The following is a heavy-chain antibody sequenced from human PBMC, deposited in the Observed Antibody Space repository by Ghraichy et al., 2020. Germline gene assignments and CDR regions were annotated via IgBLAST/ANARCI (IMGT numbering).Heavy chain of an antibody. CDR1: GFTFSSCA. D-gene: IGHD3-10*01. Sequence: GGSLRLSCAASGFTFSSCAMTWVRQAPGKGLEWVSGISSSGSGTYYAGSVKGRFTISRDNSKNTLYLQMNSLRVEDTAVYYCAKGVEGSPGFGEYYFDYWGQGTLVTVSS. CDR2: ISSSGSGT. V-gene: IGHV3-23*01. J-gene: IGHJ4*02. CDR3: AKGVEGSPGFGEYYFDY.